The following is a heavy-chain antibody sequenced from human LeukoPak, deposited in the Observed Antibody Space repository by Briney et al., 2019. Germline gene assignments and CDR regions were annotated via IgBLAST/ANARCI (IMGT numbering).Heavy chain of an antibody. J-gene: IGHJ4*02. D-gene: IGHD3-9*01. CDR1: GFTFDDYA. V-gene: IGHV3-9*01. CDR3: AKAPDYDILTGPYDY. CDR2: ISWNSGSI. Sequence: PGGSLRLSCAASGFTFDDYAMHWVRHAPGKGLEWVSGISWNSGSIGYADSVKGRFTISRDNAKNSLYLQMNSLRAEDTALYYCAKAPDYDILTGPYDYWGQGTLVTVSS.